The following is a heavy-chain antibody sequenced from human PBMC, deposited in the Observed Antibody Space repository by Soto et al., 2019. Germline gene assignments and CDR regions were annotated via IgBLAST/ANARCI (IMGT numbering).Heavy chain of an antibody. CDR2: IYYSGST. V-gene: IGHV4-59*01. Sequence: PSETLSLTCTVSGGSISSYYWSWIRQPPGKGLEWIGYIYYSGSTNYNPSLKSRVTISVDTSKNQFSLKLSSVTAADMAVYYCARDIIGVRGVHRRAFDIWGQGTMVTVSS. CDR1: GGSISSYY. CDR3: ARDIIGVRGVHRRAFDI. D-gene: IGHD3-10*01. J-gene: IGHJ3*02.